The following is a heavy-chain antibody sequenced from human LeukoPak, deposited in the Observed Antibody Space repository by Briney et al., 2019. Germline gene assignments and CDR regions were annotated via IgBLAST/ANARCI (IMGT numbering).Heavy chain of an antibody. J-gene: IGHJ4*02. Sequence: ASVKVSCKASGYIFTAQYMHWLRQAPGQGLEWMGWINPNNGDTEYAQSFLGRVIMTRDTSTTTAYMELSSLRSDDTAVYFCASYPRSMSMPPFHYWGQGTLVTVSS. CDR1: GYIFTAQY. CDR3: ASYPRSMSMPPFHY. V-gene: IGHV1-2*02. CDR2: INPNNGDT. D-gene: IGHD2-2*01.